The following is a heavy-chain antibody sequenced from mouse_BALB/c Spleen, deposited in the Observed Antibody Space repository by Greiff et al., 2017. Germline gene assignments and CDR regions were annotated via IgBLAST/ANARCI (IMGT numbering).Heavy chain of an antibody. CDR3: ARSLLLYYFDY. CDR1: GFNIKDYY. D-gene: IGHD1-1*01. V-gene: IGHV14-1*02. CDR2: IDPENGNT. Sequence: VQLKQSGAELVRPGALVKLSCKASGFNIKDYYMHWVKQRPEQGLEWIGWIDPENGNTIYDPKFQGKASITADTSSNTAYLQLSSLTSEDTAVYYCARSLLLYYFDYWGQGTTLTVSS. J-gene: IGHJ2*01.